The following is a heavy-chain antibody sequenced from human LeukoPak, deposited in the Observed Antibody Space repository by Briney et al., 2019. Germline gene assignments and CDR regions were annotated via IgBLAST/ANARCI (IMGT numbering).Heavy chain of an antibody. D-gene: IGHD5-18*01. V-gene: IGHV1-2*02. J-gene: IGHJ4*02. CDR1: EYTFTGYY. CDR3: ARDTPELWLFLGY. Sequence: ASVKVSCKASEYTFTGYYMHWVRQAPGQGLEWMGWINPNSGGTNYAQKFQGRVTMTRDTSISTAYMELSRLRSDDTAVYYCARDTPELWLFLGYWGQGTLVTVSS. CDR2: INPNSGGT.